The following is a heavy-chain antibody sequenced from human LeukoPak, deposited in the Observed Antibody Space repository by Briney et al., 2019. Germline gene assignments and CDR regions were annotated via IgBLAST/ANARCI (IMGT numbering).Heavy chain of an antibody. Sequence: SETLSLTCTVSGDSINSGGYYWGWIRQPPGKGLQWIGEINHSGSVNYNPSLKSRVTILLDMSKNQFSLNLSSVTAADTAVYYCARRPRGVIIKTWFDSWGQGTLVTVSS. V-gene: IGHV4-39*07. D-gene: IGHD3-10*01. CDR3: ARRPRGVIIKTWFDS. CDR1: GDSINSGGYY. CDR2: INHSGSV. J-gene: IGHJ5*01.